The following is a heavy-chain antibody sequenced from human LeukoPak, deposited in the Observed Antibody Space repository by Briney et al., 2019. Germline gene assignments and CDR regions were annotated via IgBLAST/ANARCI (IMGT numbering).Heavy chain of an antibody. J-gene: IGHJ4*02. V-gene: IGHV3-15*01. CDR2: IKSKADGGTT. D-gene: IGHD2-15*01. CDR3: TTAGRVVVAATSSTSVDY. Sequence: GGSLRLSCAASGFTFSNSWMSWVRQAPGKGLEWVGLIKSKADGGTTDYAAPVKGRFTISRDDYKNMRYLQMNSKKTEDTAVYYWTTAGRVVVAATSSTSVDYWGQGTLVTVSS. CDR1: GFTFSNSW.